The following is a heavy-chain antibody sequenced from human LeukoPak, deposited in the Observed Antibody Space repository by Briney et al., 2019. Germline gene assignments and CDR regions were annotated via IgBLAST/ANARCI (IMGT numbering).Heavy chain of an antibody. CDR1: GFTFSNYA. D-gene: IGHD4-17*01. V-gene: IGHV3-23*01. CDR3: AKGHGAYVPAEYLQR. Sequence: GGSLRLFCAGSGFTFSNYAMTWVRQAPGRGLEWVSSISGNSDRTYYADSVKGQFTISRDNSKNTVTLQMNSLRAEDTAVYSRAKGHGAYVPAEYLQRWGQGTLVTVSS. J-gene: IGHJ1*01. CDR2: ISGNSDRT.